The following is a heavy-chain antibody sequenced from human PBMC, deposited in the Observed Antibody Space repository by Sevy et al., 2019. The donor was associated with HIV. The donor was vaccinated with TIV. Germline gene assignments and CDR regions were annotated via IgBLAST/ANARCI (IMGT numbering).Heavy chain of an antibody. CDR3: ETPRFDF. V-gene: IGHV3-74*01. CDR1: GFDFSSHW. CDR2: MNTDGSST. J-gene: IGHJ4*02. Sequence: GGSLRLSCEASGFDFSSHWMQWVRQAPGKGLVWVSRMNTDGSSTNYADSVKGRFTISSDNAKNTLYLEMNNLRDEDTALYYCETPRFDFWGPGTLVTVSS.